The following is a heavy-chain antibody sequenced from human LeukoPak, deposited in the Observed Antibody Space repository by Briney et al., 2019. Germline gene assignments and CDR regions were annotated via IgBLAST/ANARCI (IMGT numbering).Heavy chain of an antibody. D-gene: IGHD3-22*01. CDR1: GFTFSSYS. J-gene: IGHJ6*02. CDR3: ARDISYYDSSGSRMGYYGMDV. Sequence: GGSLRLSCAPSGFTFSSYSMNWVRQAPGEGLEWVSSISSSSSYIYYADSVKGRFTISRDNAKNSLYLQMNSLRAEDTAVYYCARDISYYDSSGSRMGYYGMDVWGQGTTVTVSS. V-gene: IGHV3-21*01. CDR2: ISSSSSYI.